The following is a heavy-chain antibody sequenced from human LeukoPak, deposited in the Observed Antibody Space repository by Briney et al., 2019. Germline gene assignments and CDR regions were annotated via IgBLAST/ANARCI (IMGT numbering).Heavy chain of an antibody. Sequence: GGSLRLSCAASGFTLRSYWMTWVRQAPGKGLERVASINQDGSEKNYVDSVKGRFTISRDNAENSLYLQMNSLRDEDTAVYYCARTRLSCDCRGQGTLVTVSS. CDR1: GFTLRSYW. V-gene: IGHV3-7*01. CDR3: ARTRLSCDC. J-gene: IGHJ4*02. CDR2: INQDGSEK.